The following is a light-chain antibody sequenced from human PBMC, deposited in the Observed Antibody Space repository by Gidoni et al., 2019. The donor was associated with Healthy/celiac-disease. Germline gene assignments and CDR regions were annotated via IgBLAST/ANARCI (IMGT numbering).Light chain of an antibody. J-gene: IGLJ2*01. CDR1: SSTIGSNT. V-gene: IGLV1-44*01. CDR3: AAWDDSLNDVV. Sequence: QSVLTQPPSASGTPGQRGTISCSGSSSTIGSNTVNWYQQLAGTAPKLLIYSNNPRPSGVPDRFSGSKSGTSASLAISGLQSEDEADYYCAAWDDSLNDVVFGGGTKLTVL. CDR2: SNN.